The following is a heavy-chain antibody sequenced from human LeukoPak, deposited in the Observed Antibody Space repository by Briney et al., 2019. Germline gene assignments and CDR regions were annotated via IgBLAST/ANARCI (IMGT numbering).Heavy chain of an antibody. J-gene: IGHJ4*02. CDR1: GFTFSNSW. D-gene: IGHD1-26*01. V-gene: IGHV3-7*01. Sequence: PGGSLRLSCVASGFTFSNSWMAWVRQAPGKGLEWVANIKQDGGTKRYADSLRGRFTISRDNPKNSLYLQMNSLRSDDTAVYYCARDTVGSLDYWGQGILVTVAS. CDR3: ARDTVGSLDY. CDR2: IKQDGGTK.